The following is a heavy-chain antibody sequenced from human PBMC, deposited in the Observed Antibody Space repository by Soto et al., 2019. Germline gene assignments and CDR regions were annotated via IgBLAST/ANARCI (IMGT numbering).Heavy chain of an antibody. V-gene: IGHV3-30*03. CDR1: GFTFSSYG. Sequence: GGSLRLSCAASGFTFSSYGIHWVRQAPGKGLEWVAIISYDGSKKYYADSVKGRFTISRDNSKNTLFLHMNSLRAEDTAVYYCAREVRVRGFAFDIWGQGTMVTGSS. CDR2: ISYDGSKK. CDR3: AREVRVRGFAFDI. J-gene: IGHJ3*02. D-gene: IGHD3-3*01.